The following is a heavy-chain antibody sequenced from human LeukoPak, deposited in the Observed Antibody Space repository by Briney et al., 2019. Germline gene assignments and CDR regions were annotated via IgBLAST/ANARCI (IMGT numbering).Heavy chain of an antibody. Sequence: PGGSLRLSCAASGFTFSNYGMHWVRQGPGKGLEWVAFIRYDGSNKYYADSVKGRFTISRDNSKNTLYLQMNSLRAEDTAVYYCAKDMYSGYDWGDYYYMDVWGKGTTVTVSS. D-gene: IGHD5-12*01. CDR2: IRYDGSNK. J-gene: IGHJ6*03. CDR3: AKDMYSGYDWGDYYYMDV. CDR1: GFTFSNYG. V-gene: IGHV3-30*02.